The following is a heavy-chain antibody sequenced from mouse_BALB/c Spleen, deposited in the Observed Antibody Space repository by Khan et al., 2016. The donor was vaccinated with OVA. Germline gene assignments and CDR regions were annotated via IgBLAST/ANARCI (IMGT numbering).Heavy chain of an antibody. CDR3: AGGDGYYEDAMDY. CDR1: GFSLTSYG. J-gene: IGHJ4*01. V-gene: IGHV2-9*02. Sequence: QVQLKQSGPGLVAPSQSLSITCTVSGFSLTSYGLHWVRHPPGKGLEWLGVIWAGGSTNYNSALMSRLSISKDNSKSQVFLKMNSLQTDDTAMYYCAGGDGYYEDAMDYWGQGTSVTVSS. D-gene: IGHD2-3*01. CDR2: IWAGGST.